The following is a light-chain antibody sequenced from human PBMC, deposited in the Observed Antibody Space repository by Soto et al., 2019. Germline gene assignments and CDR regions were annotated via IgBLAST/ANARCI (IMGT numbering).Light chain of an antibody. CDR3: ASWVSALRGFL. CDR2: DDD. J-gene: IGLJ2*01. CDR1: KPNIGDNY. V-gene: IGLV1-51*01. Sequence: QSVLTQPPSVSAAPGQRVTISCSGRKPNIGDNYVSWYQQLPGTAPKVLIYDDDKRPSWIPDRFSGSKSGTSATLAITGLQTGDEADYFCASWVSALRGFLFGGGTKLTVL.